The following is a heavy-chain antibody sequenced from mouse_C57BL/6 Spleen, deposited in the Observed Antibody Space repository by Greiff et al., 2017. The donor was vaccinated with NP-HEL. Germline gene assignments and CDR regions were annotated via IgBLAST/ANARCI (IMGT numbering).Heavy chain of an antibody. J-gene: IGHJ3*01. CDR2: IYPYNGLS. V-gene: IGHV1-31*01. Sequence: VQLKQSGPELVKPGASVKISCKASGYSFTGYYMHWVKQSHGNILDWIGYIYPYNGLSSYNQKFKGKATLTVDKSSSTGYMELHSLTSEDSAIYNCECETQTGLAYWGQGTLVTVSA. D-gene: IGHD3-2*02. CDR3: ECETQTGLAY. CDR1: GYSFTGYY.